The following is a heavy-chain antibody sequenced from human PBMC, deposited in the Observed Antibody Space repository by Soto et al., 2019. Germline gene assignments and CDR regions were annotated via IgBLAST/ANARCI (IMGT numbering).Heavy chain of an antibody. CDR1: GGSISIGGYY. Sequence: SETLSLTCTVSGGSISIGGYYWSWIRQHPGKGLEWIGYIYYSGSTYYNPSLKSRVTISVDTSKNQFSLKLSSVTAADTAVYYCASRGIAADGNWFDPWGQGTVVTV. CDR3: ASRGIAADGNWFDP. J-gene: IGHJ5*02. V-gene: IGHV4-31*03. CDR2: IYYSGST. D-gene: IGHD6-13*01.